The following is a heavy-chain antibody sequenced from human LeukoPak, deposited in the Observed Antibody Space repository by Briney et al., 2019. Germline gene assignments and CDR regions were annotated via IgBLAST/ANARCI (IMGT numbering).Heavy chain of an antibody. V-gene: IGHV3-23*01. D-gene: IGHD6-19*01. CDR3: AKRSPAGTYYFDY. CDR2: ISGSGGTT. Sequence: GGSLRLSCAASGLTFNSYAMSWVRQAPGKGLEWVSTISGSGGTTKYADSVRGRFTISRDNSKNTQYLQMNSLRAEDTAVYYCAKRSPAGTYYFDYWGQGTLVTVSS. CDR1: GLTFNSYA. J-gene: IGHJ4*02.